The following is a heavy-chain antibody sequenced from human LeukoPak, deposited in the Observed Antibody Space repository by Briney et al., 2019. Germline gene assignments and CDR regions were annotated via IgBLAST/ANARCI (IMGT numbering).Heavy chain of an antibody. CDR1: GYTFTSYD. J-gene: IGHJ4*02. CDR2: MNPNSGNT. V-gene: IGHV1-8*01. D-gene: IGHD6-13*01. Sequence: ASVKVSCKASGYTFTSYDINWVRQATGQGLEWMGWMNPNSGNTGYAQKFQGRVTMTRNTSISTAYMELSSLRSEDTAVYYCAREGPEYSSSWYKYWGQGTLVTVSS. CDR3: AREGPEYSSSWYKY.